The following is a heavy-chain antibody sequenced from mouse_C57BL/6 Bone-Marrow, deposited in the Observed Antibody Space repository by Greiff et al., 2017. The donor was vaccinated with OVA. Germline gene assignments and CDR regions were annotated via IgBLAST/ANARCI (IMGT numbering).Heavy chain of an antibody. J-gene: IGHJ2*01. CDR3: ARSLDSLCDY. V-gene: IGHV1-63*01. D-gene: IGHD3-2*01. Sequence: QVHVKQSGAELVRPGTSVKMSCKASGYTFTNYWIGWAKQRPGHGLEWIGDIYPGGGYTNYNEKFKGKATLTADKSSSTAYMQFSSLTSEDSAIYYCARSLDSLCDYWGQGTTLTVSS. CDR1: GYTFTNYW. CDR2: IYPGGGYT.